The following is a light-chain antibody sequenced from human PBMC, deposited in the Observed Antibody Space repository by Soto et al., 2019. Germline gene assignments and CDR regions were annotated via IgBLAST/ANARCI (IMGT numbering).Light chain of an antibody. CDR1: QGISSY. CDR3: QQYYSYPYP. J-gene: IGKJ2*01. Sequence: AIRMTQSPSSLSASTGDRVTITCRASQGISSYLAWYQQKPGKAPKLLIYAASTLQSGVPSRFSGSGSGTEFTLTLSCLQSEDFATYYCQQYYSYPYPFGQGTKLEIK. CDR2: AAS. V-gene: IGKV1-8*01.